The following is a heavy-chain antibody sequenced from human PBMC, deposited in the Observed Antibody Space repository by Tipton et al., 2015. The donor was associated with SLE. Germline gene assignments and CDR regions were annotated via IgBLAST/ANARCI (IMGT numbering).Heavy chain of an antibody. Sequence: TLSLTCNASGVSITNADYYWTWIRQPPGKGLEWMGFIYYTGSTDYNPSLKNRAIISLDTSKNQFSLRLTSVTAADTAVYYCARQTFGDQSLDFWGQGTQVVVSS. CDR2: IYYTGST. CDR3: ARQTFGDQSLDF. D-gene: IGHD3-16*01. J-gene: IGHJ4*02. CDR1: GVSITNADYY. V-gene: IGHV4-30-4*01.